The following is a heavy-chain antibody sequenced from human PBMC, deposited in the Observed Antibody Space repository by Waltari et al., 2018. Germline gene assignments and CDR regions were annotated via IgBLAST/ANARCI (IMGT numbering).Heavy chain of an antibody. CDR3: ARGSLLEDYFDY. CDR2: ISSSSSYI. Sequence: EVQLVESGGGLVKPGGSLRLSCAASGFTFSSYSMNWVRQAPGKGLEWVSSISSSSSYIYYAYSVKGRFTISRDNAKNSLYLQMNSLRAEDTAVYYCARGSLLEDYFDYWGQGTLVTVSS. CDR1: GFTFSSYS. V-gene: IGHV3-21*01. D-gene: IGHD1-26*01. J-gene: IGHJ4*02.